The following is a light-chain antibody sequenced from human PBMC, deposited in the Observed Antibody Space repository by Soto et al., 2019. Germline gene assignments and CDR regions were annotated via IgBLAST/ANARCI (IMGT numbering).Light chain of an antibody. J-gene: IGKJ5*01. CDR2: GAS. V-gene: IGKV3-20*01. CDR1: QSVSSNY. CDR3: QQYGTSPRSIP. Sequence: EIIFKYSADTLSLYPSETTALSGSDTQSVSSNYLAWYQQKPGQAPRLLIYGASSRATGIPDRFSGSGSGTDFTLTISRLEPEDFAVYYCQQYGTSPRSIPFGQGTRLEIK.